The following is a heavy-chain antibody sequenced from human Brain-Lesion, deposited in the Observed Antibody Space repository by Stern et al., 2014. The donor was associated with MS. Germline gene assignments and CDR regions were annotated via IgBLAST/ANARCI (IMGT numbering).Heavy chain of an antibody. J-gene: IGHJ4*02. V-gene: IGHV3-15*01. Sequence: QLVQSGGDLVKPGGSLRLSCVASGFPFNTAWMGWVRQVPGRGLEWVGRIKTKKDGETTDYAAPVRGRFTISRDDSKNTLYLQMNSLKAEDTALYYCARGGGVYDYWGQGTLVAVSS. CDR1: GFPFNTAW. D-gene: IGHD3-16*01. CDR2: IKTKKDGETT. CDR3: ARGGGVYDY.